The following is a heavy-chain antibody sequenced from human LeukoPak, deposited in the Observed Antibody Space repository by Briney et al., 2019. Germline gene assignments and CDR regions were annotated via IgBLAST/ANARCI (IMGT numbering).Heavy chain of an antibody. CDR1: GYSISSGYY. CDR2: IYHSGST. D-gene: IGHD3-22*01. V-gene: IGHV4-38-2*01. J-gene: IGHJ5*02. CDR3: ARRIQGHYDSSGYDEGWFDP. Sequence: SETLSLTCAVSGYSISSGYYWGWIRPPPGKGLEWIGIIYHSGSTYYNPSLKSRVTISVDTSKNQFSLKLSSVTAADTAVYYCARRIQGHYDSSGYDEGWFDPWGQGTLVTVSS.